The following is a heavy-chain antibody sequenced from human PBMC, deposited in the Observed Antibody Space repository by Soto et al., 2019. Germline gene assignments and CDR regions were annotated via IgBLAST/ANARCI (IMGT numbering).Heavy chain of an antibody. Sequence: QVQLVESGGGVVQPGRSLRLSCAASGFTFNTFGMHWVRQAPGKGLQWVAVISYDGINKYYADSVKGRFTISRDNSKNTLYLQMNSLRAEDTAVYYCAKDQGKVDLNDAYDAFDIWGQGTMVTVSS. CDR1: GFTFNTFG. V-gene: IGHV3-30*18. CDR2: ISYDGINK. J-gene: IGHJ3*02. D-gene: IGHD1-1*01. CDR3: AKDQGKVDLNDAYDAFDI.